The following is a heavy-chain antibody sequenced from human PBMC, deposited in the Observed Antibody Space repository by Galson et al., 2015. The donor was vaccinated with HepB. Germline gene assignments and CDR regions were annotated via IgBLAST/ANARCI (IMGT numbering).Heavy chain of an antibody. CDR3: AKAYGSGSYSPPYGMDV. J-gene: IGHJ6*02. CDR1: GFTFSSYA. D-gene: IGHD3-10*01. CDR2: ISGSGGST. Sequence: SLRLSCAASGFTFSSYAMSWVRQAPGKGLEWVSAISGSGGSTYYADSVKGRFTISRDNSKNTLYLQMNSLRAEDTAVYYCAKAYGSGSYSPPYGMDVWGQGTTVTVSS. V-gene: IGHV3-23*01.